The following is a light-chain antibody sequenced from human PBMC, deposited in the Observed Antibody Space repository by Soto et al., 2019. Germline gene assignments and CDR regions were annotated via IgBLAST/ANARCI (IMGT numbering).Light chain of an antibody. Sequence: QSALTQPPSASGSPGQSVTFSCTGTTTDVGGYNYVSWYQQHPGKAPKLIIYEVNKRPSGVPHRFSGSKSGNTASLTVSGLQAEDEGDYYCSSYEASNPVVFGGGTTPTAL. CDR2: EVN. CDR3: SSYEASNPVV. V-gene: IGLV2-8*01. J-gene: IGLJ2*01. CDR1: TTDVGGYNY.